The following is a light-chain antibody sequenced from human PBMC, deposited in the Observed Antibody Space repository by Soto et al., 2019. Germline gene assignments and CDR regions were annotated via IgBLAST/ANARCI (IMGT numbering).Light chain of an antibody. Sequence: EIVLTQSPDTLSFSPGERATLSGRAIHSLTXDQLAWYRQTPGQAPRLLIYGASSRAAGIPDRFSGSGSGTDFTLTISRLEPEDFVVYHCQQYGDLPPTFGQGTKVDIK. CDR1: HSLTXDQ. CDR2: GAS. V-gene: IGKV3-20*01. CDR3: QQYGDLPPT. J-gene: IGKJ1*01.